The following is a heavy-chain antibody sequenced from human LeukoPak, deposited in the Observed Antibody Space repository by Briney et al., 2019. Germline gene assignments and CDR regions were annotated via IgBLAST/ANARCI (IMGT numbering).Heavy chain of an antibody. V-gene: IGHV1-18*01. J-gene: IGHJ5*02. CDR3: VRDYYYGSGSYNWFDP. CDR1: GYTFTSYG. CDR2: ISAYNGNT. Sequence: ASVKVSCKASGYTFTSYGISWVRQAPGQGLEWMGWISAYNGNTNYAQKLQGRVTMTTDTSTSTAYMELRSLRSDDTAVYYCVRDYYYGSGSYNWFDPWGQGTLVTVSS. D-gene: IGHD3-10*01.